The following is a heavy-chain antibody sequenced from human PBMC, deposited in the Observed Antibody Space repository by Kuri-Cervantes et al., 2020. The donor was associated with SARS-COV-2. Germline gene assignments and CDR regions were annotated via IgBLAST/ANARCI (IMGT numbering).Heavy chain of an antibody. CDR1: GGSFSGYY. Sequence: GSLRLSCAVYGGSFSGYYWSWIRQPPGKGLEWIGEINHSGSTNYNPSLKSRVTISVDTSKNQFSLKLSSVTAADTAVYYCARGHSGSYYYYYYMDVWGKGTTVTVYS. D-gene: IGHD1-26*01. J-gene: IGHJ6*03. V-gene: IGHV4-34*01. CDR2: INHSGST. CDR3: ARGHSGSYYYYYYMDV.